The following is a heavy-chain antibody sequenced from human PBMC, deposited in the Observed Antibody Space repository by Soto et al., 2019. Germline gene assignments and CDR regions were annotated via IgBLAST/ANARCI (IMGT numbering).Heavy chain of an antibody. D-gene: IGHD3-22*01. CDR3: ARLRAEYYYDSSGYYTLLGDAFDI. J-gene: IGHJ3*02. Sequence: LTCTVSGGSVSSSSYYWGWIRQPLGRGLEWIGTFYYSGSTYYNPSLKSRVTISVDTSKNQFSLKLSSVTAADTAVYYCARLRAEYYYDSSGYYTLLGDAFDIWGQGTMVTVSS. V-gene: IGHV4-39*01. CDR1: GGSVSSSSYY. CDR2: FYYSGST.